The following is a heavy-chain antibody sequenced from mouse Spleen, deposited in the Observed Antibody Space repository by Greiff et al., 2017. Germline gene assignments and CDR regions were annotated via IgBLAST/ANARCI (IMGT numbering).Heavy chain of an antibody. Sequence: QVQLQQPGAELVKPGASVKVSCKASGYTFTSYWMHWVKQRPGQGLEWIGRIHPSDSDTNYNQKFKGKATLTVDKSSSTAYMQLSSLTSEDSAVYYCAIVYYGNYGYAMDYWGQGTSVTVSS. CDR2: IHPSDSDT. CDR3: AIVYYGNYGYAMDY. CDR1: GYTFTSYW. V-gene: IGHV1-74*01. J-gene: IGHJ4*01. D-gene: IGHD2-1*01.